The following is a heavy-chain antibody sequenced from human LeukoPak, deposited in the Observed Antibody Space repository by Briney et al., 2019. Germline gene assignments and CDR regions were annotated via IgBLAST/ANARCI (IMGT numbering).Heavy chain of an antibody. CDR1: GGSFSGYY. V-gene: IGHV4-34*01. CDR3: ASGYSYVRDALDI. J-gene: IGHJ3*02. D-gene: IGHD5-18*01. CDR2: INHSGST. Sequence: LETLSLTCAVYGGSFSGYYWSWIRQPPGKGLEWIGEINHSGSTNYNPSLKSRVTISVDTSKNQFSLKLSSVTAADTAVYYCASGYSYVRDALDIWGQGTMVTVSS.